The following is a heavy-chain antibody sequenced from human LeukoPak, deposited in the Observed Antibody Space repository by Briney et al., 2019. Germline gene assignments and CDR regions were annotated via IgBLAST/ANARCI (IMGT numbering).Heavy chain of an antibody. Sequence: GESLKISCKISGYSFANNWIAWVRHMPGKGLEWMGMIYLGDSDTRYSASFQGQVTLSFDKSLNTAYVQWSSLTASDTAMYFCATLPIIVAFDNWGQGTLVTVSS. J-gene: IGHJ4*02. V-gene: IGHV5-51*01. CDR3: ATLPIIVAFDN. CDR2: IYLGDSDT. CDR1: GYSFANNW. D-gene: IGHD2-21*01.